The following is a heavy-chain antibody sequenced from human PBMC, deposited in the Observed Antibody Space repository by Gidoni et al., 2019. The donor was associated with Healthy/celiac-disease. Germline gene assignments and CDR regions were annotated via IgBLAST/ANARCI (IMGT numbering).Heavy chain of an antibody. J-gene: IGHJ3*02. Sequence: EVQLVESGGGLVKPGGSLRLSCAASGFTFSSYSMTWVRQAPGKGLEWVSSISSSSSYIYYADSVKGRFTISRDNAKNSLYLQMNSLRAEDTAVYYCARAKGVQPDAFDIWGQGTMVTVSS. V-gene: IGHV3-21*01. D-gene: IGHD6-13*01. CDR2: ISSSSSYI. CDR3: ARAKGVQPDAFDI. CDR1: GFTFSSYS.